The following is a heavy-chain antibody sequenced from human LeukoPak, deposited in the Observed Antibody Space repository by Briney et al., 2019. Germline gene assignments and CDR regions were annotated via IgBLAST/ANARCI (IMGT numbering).Heavy chain of an antibody. CDR2: INPNSGGT. Sequence: ASVKVSCTASRYTFTGYYMHWVRQAPGQGLEWMGRINPNSGGTNYAQKYQGRVTMTRDTSISTAYMELSRRRSDDTAVYYCAREGDDILTVYYYMDLWGKGTTVTVSS. J-gene: IGHJ6*03. V-gene: IGHV1-2*06. CDR1: RYTFTGYY. CDR3: AREGDDILTVYYYMDL. D-gene: IGHD3-9*01.